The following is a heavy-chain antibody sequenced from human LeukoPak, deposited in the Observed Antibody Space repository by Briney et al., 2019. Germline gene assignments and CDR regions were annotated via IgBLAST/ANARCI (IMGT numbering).Heavy chain of an antibody. Sequence: SETLSLTCTVSGGSISSYYWSWIRQPPGKGLEWIGYIYYSGSTNYNPSLKSRVTISVDTSKNQFSLKLTSVTAADTAVYYCARMASGSSWYSGGWFGPWGQGTLVTVSS. V-gene: IGHV4-59*12. D-gene: IGHD6-13*01. CDR1: GGSISSYY. CDR3: ARMASGSSWYSGGWFGP. CDR2: IYYSGST. J-gene: IGHJ5*02.